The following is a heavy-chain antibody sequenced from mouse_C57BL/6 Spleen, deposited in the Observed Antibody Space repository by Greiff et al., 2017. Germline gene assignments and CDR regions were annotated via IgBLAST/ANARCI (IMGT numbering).Heavy chain of an antibody. CDR1: GYTFTDYY. J-gene: IGHJ2*01. Sequence: VQLKESGPVLVKPGASVKMSCKASGYTFTDYYMNWVKQSHGKSLEWIGVINPYNGGTSYNQKFTGKATLTVDKSSSTAYMELNSLTSEDSAVYYCALYYGNYYYLDYWGQGTTLTVSS. CDR2: INPYNGGT. D-gene: IGHD2-1*01. CDR3: ALYYGNYYYLDY. V-gene: IGHV1-19*01.